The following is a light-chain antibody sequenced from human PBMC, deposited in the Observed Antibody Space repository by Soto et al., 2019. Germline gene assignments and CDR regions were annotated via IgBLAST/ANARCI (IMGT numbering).Light chain of an antibody. CDR2: EVS. CDR1: SSDVGGYNY. V-gene: IGLV2-8*01. CDR3: SSYAGSNVVV. J-gene: IGLJ2*01. Sequence: QSVLTQPPSASGSPGQSVTISCTGTSSDVGGYNYVSWYQQHPGKAPKLMIYEVSKRPSGVPDRFSGSKSGNPASLTVSGLQAEDEADYYCSSYAGSNVVVFGGGTQLTVL.